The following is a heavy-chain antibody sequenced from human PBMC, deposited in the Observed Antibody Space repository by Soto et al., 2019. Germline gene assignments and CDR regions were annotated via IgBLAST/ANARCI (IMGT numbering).Heavy chain of an antibody. V-gene: IGHV3-23*01. D-gene: IGHD4-17*01. Sequence: GGSLRLSCVVSGFTFNKHAMSWVLQAPGRGLQWVSGISGSGDTTYYADSVKGRFTISRDNSKNTLYLQTNSLRGEDTAIYYCAKTASMTIRDGFDHWGQGTLVTVSS. CDR2: ISGSGDTT. J-gene: IGHJ4*02. CDR1: GFTFNKHA. CDR3: AKTASMTIRDGFDH.